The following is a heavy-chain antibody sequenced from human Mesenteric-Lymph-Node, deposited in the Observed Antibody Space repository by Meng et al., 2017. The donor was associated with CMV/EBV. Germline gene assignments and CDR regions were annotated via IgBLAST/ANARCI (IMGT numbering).Heavy chain of an antibody. D-gene: IGHD2-2*03. J-gene: IGHJ6*02. V-gene: IGHV3-53*01. CDR1: GFTVNSNY. CDR2: IYSGGST. CDR3: ARDRGYCSSTGCYYYYAMDV. Sequence: GESLKISCAASGFTVNSNYMSWVRQAPGKGLEWVSVIYSGGSTYYADSVKGRFTISRDNSKNTVYLQMNSLRAEDTAVYYCARDRGYCSSTGCYYYYAMDVWGQGTTVTVSS.